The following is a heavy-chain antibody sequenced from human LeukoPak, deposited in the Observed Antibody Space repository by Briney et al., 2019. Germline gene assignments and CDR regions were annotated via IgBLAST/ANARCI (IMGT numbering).Heavy chain of an antibody. V-gene: IGHV3-7*01. D-gene: IGHD6-19*01. Sequence: GGSLRLSCAASGFTFSSYWMSWVRQAPGKGLEWVANIKQDGSEKYYVDSVKGRFTISRDNAKNSLYLQMNSLRVEDTAVYYCARGNLAGGYCFYYMDVWGKGTTVTVSS. J-gene: IGHJ6*03. CDR1: GFTFSSYW. CDR2: IKQDGSEK. CDR3: ARGNLAGGYCFYYMDV.